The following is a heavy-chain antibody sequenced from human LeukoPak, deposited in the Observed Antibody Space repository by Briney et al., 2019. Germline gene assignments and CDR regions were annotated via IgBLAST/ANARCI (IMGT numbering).Heavy chain of an antibody. V-gene: IGHV3-33*01. CDR1: AFTLSSYD. CDR2: IWYDGSNK. CDR3: ARPSGSYWYFDL. J-gene: IGHJ2*01. Sequence: PGGSLRLSCAASAFTLSSYDMHWVRQAPGKGLEWVAVIWYDGSNKYYADSVKGRFTISRDNSKNTLYLQMNSPRGEDTAVYYCARPSGSYWYFDLWGRGTLVTVSS. D-gene: IGHD1-26*01.